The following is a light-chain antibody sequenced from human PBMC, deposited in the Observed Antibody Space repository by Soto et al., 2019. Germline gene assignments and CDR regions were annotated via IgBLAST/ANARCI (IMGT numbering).Light chain of an antibody. CDR3: QQYGSSSLT. CDR2: GAS. CDR1: QSVSSSY. V-gene: IGKV3-20*01. J-gene: IGKJ4*01. Sequence: EIVLTQSPGTLSLSPGERATLSCRASQSVSSSYLAWYQQKPGQAPILLIYGASSRATGIPDRFSGSGSGTAFTLTISRLEPEDFAVYYCQQYGSSSLTFAGGTKVEIK.